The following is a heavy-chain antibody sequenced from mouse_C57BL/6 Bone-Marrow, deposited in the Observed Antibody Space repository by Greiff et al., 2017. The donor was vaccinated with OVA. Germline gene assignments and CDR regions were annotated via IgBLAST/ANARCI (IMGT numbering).Heavy chain of an antibody. J-gene: IGHJ4*01. V-gene: IGHV10-1*01. CDR2: IRSKSNNYAT. CDR1: GFSFNTYA. D-gene: IGHD2-3*01. Sequence: DAGGGLVQPKGSLKLSCAASGFSFNTYAMNWVRQAPGKGLEWVARIRSKSNNYATYYADSVKDRFTISRDDSESMLYLQMNNLKTEDTAMYYCVRRHDGPRAMDYWGQGTSVTVSS. CDR3: VRRHDGPRAMDY.